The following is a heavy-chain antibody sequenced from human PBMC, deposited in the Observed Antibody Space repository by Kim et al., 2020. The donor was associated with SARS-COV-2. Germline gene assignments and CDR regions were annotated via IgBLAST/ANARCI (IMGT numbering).Heavy chain of an antibody. J-gene: IGHJ4*02. D-gene: IGHD3-22*01. V-gene: IGHV1-69*01. CDR3: ARGVNYYDSSGYDY. Sequence: AQKFQGRVTITADESTSTAYMELSSLRSEDTAVYYCARGVNYYDSSGYDYWGQGTLVTVSS.